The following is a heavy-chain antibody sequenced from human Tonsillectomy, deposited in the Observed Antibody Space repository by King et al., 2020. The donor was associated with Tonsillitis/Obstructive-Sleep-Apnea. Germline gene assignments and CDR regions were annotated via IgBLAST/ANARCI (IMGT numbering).Heavy chain of an antibody. CDR3: ARGDILTGYYASTDFDY. Sequence: QVQLQQWGAGLLKPSETLSLTCAVYGGSFRGYYWSWIRQPPGKGLEWIGETNQRGSTKYNPSLKSRVTILVDTSKNQFSLKLTSVTAADTAVYYCARGDILTGYYASTDFDYWGQGTLVTVSS. CDR2: TNQRGST. J-gene: IGHJ4*02. D-gene: IGHD3-9*01. CDR1: GGSFRGYY. V-gene: IGHV4-34*01.